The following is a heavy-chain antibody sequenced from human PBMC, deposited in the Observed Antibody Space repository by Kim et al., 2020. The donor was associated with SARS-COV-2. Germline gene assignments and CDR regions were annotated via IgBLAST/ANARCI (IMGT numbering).Heavy chain of an antibody. CDR2: T. V-gene: IGHV4-39*07. CDR3: ARVTLLVSFDY. J-gene: IGHJ4*02. Sequence: TSNHPYLKRRVTISEDTSKYQFYLKRSSVTAADTAVYYCARVTLLVSFDYWGQGTLVTVSS. D-gene: IGHD3-9*01.